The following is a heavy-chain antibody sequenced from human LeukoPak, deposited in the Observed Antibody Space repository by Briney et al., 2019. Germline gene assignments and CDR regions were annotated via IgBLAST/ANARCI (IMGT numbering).Heavy chain of an antibody. J-gene: IGHJ4*02. D-gene: IGHD1-26*01. Sequence: PGGSLRLSCAASGFTFSSYEMNWVRQAPGKGLEWVSHISSSGSTIYYADSVKGRFTISRGNAKNSLYLQMNSLRAEDTAVYYCARDSELLPYYFDYWGQGTLVTVSS. CDR1: GFTFSSYE. CDR3: ARDSELLPYYFDY. CDR2: ISSSGSTI. V-gene: IGHV3-48*03.